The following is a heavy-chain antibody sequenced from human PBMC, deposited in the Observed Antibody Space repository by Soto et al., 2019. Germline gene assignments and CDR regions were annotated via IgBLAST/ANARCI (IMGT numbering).Heavy chain of an antibody. Sequence: GASVKVSCKVSGYTLTELSMHWVRQAPGKGLEWMGGFDPEDGETIYAQKFQGRVTMTEDTSTDTAYMELSSLRSEDTAVYYCASAGYCTNGVCSTYYYGMDVWGQGTTVTVSS. V-gene: IGHV1-24*01. J-gene: IGHJ6*02. D-gene: IGHD2-8*01. CDR2: FDPEDGET. CDR3: ASAGYCTNGVCSTYYYGMDV. CDR1: GYTLTELS.